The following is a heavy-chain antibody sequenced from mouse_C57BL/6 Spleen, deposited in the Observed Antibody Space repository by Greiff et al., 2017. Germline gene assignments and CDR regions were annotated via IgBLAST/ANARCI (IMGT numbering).Heavy chain of an antibody. CDR1: GYTFTSYW. CDR2: IYPSDSET. J-gene: IGHJ4*01. V-gene: IGHV1-61*01. Sequence: VQLQQPGAELVRPGSSVKLSCKASGYTFTSYWMDWVKQRPGQGLEWIGNIYPSDSETHYNQKFKNKTTLTVDKASSTAYMQLSSLTSEDSAVYDCARGWDQDAMDYWGQGTSVTVSS. D-gene: IGHD4-1*01. CDR3: ARGWDQDAMDY.